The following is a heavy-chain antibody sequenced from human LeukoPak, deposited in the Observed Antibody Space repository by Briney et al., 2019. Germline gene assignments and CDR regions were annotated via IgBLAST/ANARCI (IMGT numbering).Heavy chain of an antibody. CDR2: ISYDGSNK. CDR1: GFTFSSYG. V-gene: IGHV3-30*18. Sequence: GGSLRLSCAASGFTFSSYGMHWVRQAPGKGLEWVAVISYDGSNKYYADSVKGRFTISRDNSKNTLYLQMNSLRAEDTAVYYCGKGEFGVVTANFDYWGQGTLVTVSS. CDR3: GKGEFGVVTANFDY. D-gene: IGHD2-21*02. J-gene: IGHJ4*02.